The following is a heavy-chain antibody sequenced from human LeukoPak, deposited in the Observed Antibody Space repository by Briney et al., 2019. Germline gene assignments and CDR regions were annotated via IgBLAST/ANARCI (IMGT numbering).Heavy chain of an antibody. D-gene: IGHD3-10*01. CDR1: GFTLSSYW. V-gene: IGHV3-74*01. CDR3: XXXXXXXELFYGMDV. Sequence: PGGSLRLSCAASGFTLSSYWMHWVRQAPGKGLVWVSRINSDGSSTSYADSVKGRFTISRDNAKNTLYLQMNSLRAEDTAVYYXXXXXXXXELFYGMDVWGQGTTVTVSS. J-gene: IGHJ6*02. CDR2: INSDGSST.